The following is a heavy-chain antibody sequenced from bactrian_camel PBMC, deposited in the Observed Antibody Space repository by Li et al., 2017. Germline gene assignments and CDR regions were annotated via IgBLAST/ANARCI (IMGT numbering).Heavy chain of an antibody. D-gene: IGHD4*01. J-gene: IGHJ4*01. CDR3: AAGGLNSDYDRLLWFHY. Sequence: VQLVESGGVSVQAGGSLRLSCAASGYISGSYCMGWFRQAPGKEREGVATLYLEDDMTYYSDSVKGRFTISRDNSGNTVYLQMNSLKPEDTAVYYRAAGGLNSDYDRLLWFHYRGQGTQVTVS. CDR2: LYLEDDMT. V-gene: IGHV3S40*01. CDR1: GYISGSYC.